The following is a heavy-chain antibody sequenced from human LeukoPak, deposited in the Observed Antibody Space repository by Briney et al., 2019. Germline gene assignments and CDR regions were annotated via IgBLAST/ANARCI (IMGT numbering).Heavy chain of an antibody. CDR3: ARLEYEGGDGYNSVGFDY. CDR1: GGTFSSYA. V-gene: IGHV1-69*05. CDR2: IIPIFGTA. J-gene: IGHJ4*02. Sequence: ASVKVSCKASGGTFSSYAISWMRQAPGQGLEWMGGIIPIFGTANYAQKFQGRVTITTDESTSTAYMELSSLRSEDTAVYYCARLEYEGGDGYNSVGFDYWGQGTLVTVSS. D-gene: IGHD5-24*01.